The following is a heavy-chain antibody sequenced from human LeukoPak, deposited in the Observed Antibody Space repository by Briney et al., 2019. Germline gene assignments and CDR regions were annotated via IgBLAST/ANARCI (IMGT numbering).Heavy chain of an antibody. Sequence: SETLSLTCTVSGGSISSGGYYWSWIRQHPGKGLEWIGYIYYSGNTYYNPSLKSRVTISVDTSMNRFSLKLSSVTAADTAVYYCARTGRRDSGGYYYFDYWGQGTPVTVSS. D-gene: IGHD3-22*01. CDR1: GGSISSGGYY. V-gene: IGHV4-31*03. CDR2: IYYSGNT. J-gene: IGHJ4*02. CDR3: ARTGRRDSGGYYYFDY.